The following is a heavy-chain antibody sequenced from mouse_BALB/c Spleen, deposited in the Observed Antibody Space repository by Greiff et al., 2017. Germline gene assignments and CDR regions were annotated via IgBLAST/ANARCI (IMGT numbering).Heavy chain of an antibody. D-gene: IGHD1-1*01. Sequence: EVKLVESGGGLVQPGGSLKLSCAASGFTFSSYTMSWVRQTPEKRLEWVAYISNGGGSTYYPDTVKGRFTISRDNAKNTLYLQMSSLKSEDTAMYYCAKEGLLRGWFAYWGQGTLVTVSA. CDR3: AKEGLLRGWFAY. V-gene: IGHV5-12-2*01. CDR1: GFTFSSYT. CDR2: ISNGGGST. J-gene: IGHJ3*01.